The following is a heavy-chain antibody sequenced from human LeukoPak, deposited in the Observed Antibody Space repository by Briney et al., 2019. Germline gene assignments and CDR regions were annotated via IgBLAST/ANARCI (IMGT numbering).Heavy chain of an antibody. CDR3: ARESSGRYGGYTYLFDP. CDR1: GYSISSGYY. V-gene: IGHV4-38-2*02. Sequence: SETLSLTCTVSGYSISSGYYWGWIRQPPGKGLEWIGSIYHSGSTYYNPSLKSRVTISVDTSKNQFSLKLSSVTAADTAVYYCARESSGRYGGYTYLFDPWGQGTLVTVSS. CDR2: IYHSGST. J-gene: IGHJ5*02. D-gene: IGHD4-17*01.